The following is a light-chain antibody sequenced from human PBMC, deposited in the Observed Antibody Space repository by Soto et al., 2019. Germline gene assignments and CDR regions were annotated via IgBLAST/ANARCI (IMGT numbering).Light chain of an antibody. CDR2: EVS. CDR1: ISDVGSYNL. Sequence: QSALTQPASVSGSPGQSITISCTGTISDVGSYNLVSWYQQHPGKAPKLMIYEVSKRPSGVSNRFSGSKSGNAASLTISGLQAEDEADYYCCSYAGSSTSYVFGTGTKVTVL. J-gene: IGLJ1*01. CDR3: CSYAGSSTSYV. V-gene: IGLV2-23*02.